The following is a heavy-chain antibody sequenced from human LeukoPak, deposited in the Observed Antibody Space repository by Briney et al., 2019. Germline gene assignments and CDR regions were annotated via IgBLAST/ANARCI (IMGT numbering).Heavy chain of an antibody. Sequence: GGSLRLSCAASGFTFSSYAMHWVRQAPGKRLEWVAVISYDGSNKYYADSVKGRFTISRDNSKNTLYLQMNSLRAEDTAVYYCASNYVHYYYYYGMDVWGQGTTVTVSS. D-gene: IGHD4-11*01. J-gene: IGHJ6*02. CDR2: ISYDGSNK. CDR1: GFTFSSYA. V-gene: IGHV3-30-3*01. CDR3: ASNYVHYYYYYGMDV.